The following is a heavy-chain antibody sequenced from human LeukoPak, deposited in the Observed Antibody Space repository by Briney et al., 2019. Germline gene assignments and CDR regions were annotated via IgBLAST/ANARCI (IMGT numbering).Heavy chain of an antibody. D-gene: IGHD3-10*01. CDR1: GGSISSSNHV. CDR2: ISYTGNT. J-gene: IGHJ3*02. V-gene: IGHV4-39*02. CDR3: ARVGHDYYGSGSSAIDI. Sequence: SEALSLTCSVSGGSISSSNHVWGWICQPPGKGLEWIGAISYTGNTYYNPSLKSRVSLSVDTSKNQFSLKVDSVTAADMAVYSCARVGHDYYGSGSSAIDIWGQGTMVTVSS.